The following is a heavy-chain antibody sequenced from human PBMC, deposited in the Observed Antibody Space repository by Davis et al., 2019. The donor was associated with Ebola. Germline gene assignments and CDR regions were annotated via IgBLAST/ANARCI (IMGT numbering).Heavy chain of an antibody. J-gene: IGHJ6*04. CDR1: GFIFSGYW. Sequence: GGSLRLSCAASGFIFSGYWMSWVRQTPGKGLEWVANIKQDGSEKYYVDSVKGRFTISRDNAKNSLYLQLHSLRAEDTAVYYCARHPTVVVPADPYYYGVDVWGKGTTVTVSS. V-gene: IGHV3-7*01. CDR3: ARHPTVVVPADPYYYGVDV. CDR2: IKQDGSEK. D-gene: IGHD2-2*01.